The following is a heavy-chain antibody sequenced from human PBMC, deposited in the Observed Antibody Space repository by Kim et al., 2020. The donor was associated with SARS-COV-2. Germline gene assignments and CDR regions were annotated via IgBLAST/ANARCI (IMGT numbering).Heavy chain of an antibody. Sequence: SETLSLTCAVYGGSFSGYYWSWIRQPPGKGLEWIGEINHSGSTNYNPSLKSRVTISVDTSKNQFSLKLSAVTAADTAVYYCARGRGYYYGSGSYMWCDPWGPGSLCTVSP. V-gene: IGHV4-34*01. CDR2: INHSGST. D-gene: IGHD3-10*01. CDR3: ARGRGYYYGSGSYMWCDP. CDR1: GGSFSGYY. J-gene: IGHJ5*02.